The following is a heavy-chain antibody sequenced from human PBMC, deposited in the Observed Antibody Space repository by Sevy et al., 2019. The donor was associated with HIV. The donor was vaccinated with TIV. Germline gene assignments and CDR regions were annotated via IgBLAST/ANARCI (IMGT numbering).Heavy chain of an antibody. V-gene: IGHV1-18*04. Sequence: GSVKVSCKASGYTFTSYGISWVRQAPGQGLEWTGWISAYNRNTNYAQQLQGRVTMTTDISTSPAYMELRGLRSDDTAVYYCARDWGDGPITILGVVIPDYYYGMDVWGQGTTVPVSS. CDR1: GYTFTSYG. CDR3: ARDWGDGPITILGVVIPDYYYGMDV. J-gene: IGHJ6*02. D-gene: IGHD3-3*01. CDR2: ISAYNRNT.